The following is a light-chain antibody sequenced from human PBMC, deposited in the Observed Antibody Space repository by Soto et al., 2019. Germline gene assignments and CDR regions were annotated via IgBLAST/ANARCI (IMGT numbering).Light chain of an antibody. J-gene: IGKJ3*01. CDR1: QSISSY. V-gene: IGKV1-39*01. CDR2: AAS. Sequence: DIQMTQSPSSLSASVGDRVTITCRASQSISSYLNWYQQKPGKAPKLLIYAASSLQSGVPSRFSGRCSGTDFPLTISSLQPEDFATYYCQQSYSTLFTFGPGTKVDIK. CDR3: QQSYSTLFT.